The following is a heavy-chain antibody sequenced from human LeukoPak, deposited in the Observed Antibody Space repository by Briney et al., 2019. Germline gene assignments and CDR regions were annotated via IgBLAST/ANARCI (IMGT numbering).Heavy chain of an antibody. J-gene: IGHJ3*02. CDR2: IYTSGST. V-gene: IGHV4-61*02. D-gene: IGHD6-19*01. CDR3: AREAFESSGWFDAFDI. CDR1: GGSISSGSYY. Sequence: PSETLSLTCTVSGGSISSGSYYWSWIRQPAGKGLEWIGRIYTSGSTNYNPSLKSRVTISVDTSKNQFSLKLSSVTAADTAVYYCAREAFESSGWFDAFDIWGQGTMVTVSS.